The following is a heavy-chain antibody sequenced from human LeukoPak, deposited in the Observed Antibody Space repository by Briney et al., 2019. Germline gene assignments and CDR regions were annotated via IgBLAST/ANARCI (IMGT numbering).Heavy chain of an antibody. J-gene: IGHJ4*02. D-gene: IGHD3-22*01. CDR1: GGSISSSNW. CDR3: ATAPPSYDSSGYFIEDY. V-gene: IGHV3-7*01. Sequence: PSGTLSLTCAVSGGSISSSNWWSWVRQPPGKGLEWVANIKQDGSEKYYVDSVKGRFTISRDNAKNSLYLQMNSLRAEDTAVYYCATAPPSYDSSGYFIEDYWGQGTLVTVSS. CDR2: IKQDGSEK.